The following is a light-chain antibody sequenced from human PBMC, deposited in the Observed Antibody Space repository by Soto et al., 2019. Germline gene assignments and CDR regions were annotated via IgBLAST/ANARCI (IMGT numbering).Light chain of an antibody. CDR3: AAWDDSLSGLYV. Sequence: QSVLTQPPSASGTPGQRVTISCSGSSSNIGSNYVYWYQQLPGTAPKLLIYRNNQRPSGVPDRFFGSKSGTSASLAISGPRSEDEADYYCAAWDDSLSGLYVFGTGTKVTVL. CDR2: RNN. V-gene: IGLV1-47*01. CDR1: SSNIGSNY. J-gene: IGLJ1*01.